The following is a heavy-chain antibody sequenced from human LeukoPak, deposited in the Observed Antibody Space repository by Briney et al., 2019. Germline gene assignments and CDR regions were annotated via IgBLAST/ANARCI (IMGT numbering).Heavy chain of an antibody. V-gene: IGHV4-39*01. CDR3: ARLETYDSTLDY. CDR1: GDSITTSSYY. D-gene: IGHD3-22*01. J-gene: IGHJ4*02. CDR2: IYYSGST. Sequence: ETLSLTCTVSGDSITTSSYYWGWIRQPPGKGLEWIGNIYYSGSTYYNPSPKSRVTISVDTSKNQFSLWLSSVTAADTAVYYCARLETYDSTLDYWGQGTLVTVSS.